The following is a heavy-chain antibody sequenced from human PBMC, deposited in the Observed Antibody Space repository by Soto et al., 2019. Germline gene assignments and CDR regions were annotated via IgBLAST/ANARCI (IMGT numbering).Heavy chain of an antibody. CDR3: AKDLQPSLYYYGMDV. J-gene: IGHJ6*02. Sequence: QVQLVESGGGVVQPGRSLRLSCGASGFTFSSYGMHWVRQAPGKGLEWVAVISYDESNKYYADSVKGRFTISRDISKNTLYLQMNSLRAEDTAVYYCAKDLQPSLYYYGMDVWGQGTAVTVSS. CDR2: ISYDESNK. V-gene: IGHV3-30*18. CDR1: GFTFSSYG.